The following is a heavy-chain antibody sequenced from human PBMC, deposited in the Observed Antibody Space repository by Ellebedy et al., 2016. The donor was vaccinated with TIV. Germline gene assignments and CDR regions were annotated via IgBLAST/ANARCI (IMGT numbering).Heavy chain of an antibody. Sequence: AASVKVSCKASGYTLMSYGICWVRQAPGQGLEWMGWVSPYDGNTNYAQKFQGRVTMTIDTSTSTGYMELSSLRSEDTAVYYCASQAEGYHAPYDYWGQGTLVTVSS. CDR3: ASQAEGYHAPYDY. V-gene: IGHV1-18*01. D-gene: IGHD3-16*02. CDR2: VSPYDGNT. CDR1: GYTLMSYG. J-gene: IGHJ4*02.